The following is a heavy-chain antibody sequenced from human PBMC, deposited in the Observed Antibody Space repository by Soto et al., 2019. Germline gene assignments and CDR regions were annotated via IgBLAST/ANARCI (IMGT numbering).Heavy chain of an antibody. Sequence: ASVKVSCKASGYTFTGYYMHWVRQAPGQGLEWMGWINPNSGGTNYAQKFQGWVTMTRDTSISTAYMELSRLRSDDTAVYYCARGSGYSNYDYYYYYYMDVWGKGTTVTVSS. D-gene: IGHD4-4*01. CDR1: GYTFTGYY. V-gene: IGHV1-2*04. J-gene: IGHJ6*03. CDR2: INPNSGGT. CDR3: ARGSGYSNYDYYYYYYMDV.